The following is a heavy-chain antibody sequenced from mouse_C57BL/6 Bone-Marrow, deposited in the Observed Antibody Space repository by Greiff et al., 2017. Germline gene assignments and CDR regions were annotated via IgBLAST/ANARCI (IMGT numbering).Heavy chain of an antibody. D-gene: IGHD1-1*01. J-gene: IGHJ1*03. CDR1: GYTFTDYN. CDR2: INPNNGGT. V-gene: IGHV1-18*01. CDR3: ERRDYYGSSYISPSWYFVV. Sequence: VQLQPSGPELVKPGASVKIPCKASGYTFTDYNMDWVKQSHGKSLEWIGDINPNNGGTIYNQKFKGKATLTVDKSSSTAYMELRSLTSEDTAVYYCERRDYYGSSYISPSWYFVVWGKGPPVTVSS.